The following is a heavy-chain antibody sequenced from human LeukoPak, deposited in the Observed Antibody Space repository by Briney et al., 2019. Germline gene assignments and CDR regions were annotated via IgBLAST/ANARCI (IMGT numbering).Heavy chain of an antibody. CDR3: ARSDSSGYYYVGAFDI. V-gene: IGHV1-46*01. D-gene: IGHD3-22*01. CDR2: INPSGGST. Sequence: ASVKVSCRASGYTFTSYYMHWVRQAPGQGLEWMGIINPSGGSTSYAQKFQGRVIMTRDTSTSTVYMELSSLRSEDTAVYYCARSDSSGYYYVGAFDIWGQGTMVTVSS. J-gene: IGHJ3*02. CDR1: GYTFTSYY.